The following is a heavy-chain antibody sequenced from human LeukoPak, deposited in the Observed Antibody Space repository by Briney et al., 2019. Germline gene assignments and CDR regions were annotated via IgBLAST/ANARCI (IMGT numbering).Heavy chain of an antibody. CDR1: GYSFTDYY. J-gene: IGHJ4*02. CDR2: VNPKSGGT. V-gene: IGHV1-2*02. CDR3: ARNLATPDY. D-gene: IGHD3-3*02. Sequence: ASVKVSCKAAGYSFTDYYMHWVRQAPGQGLELMGCVNPKSGGTNYAQKFKGRVTMTRDTSISTAYMELSRLTSDDTAVYYCARNLATPDYWGQGTLVAVSS.